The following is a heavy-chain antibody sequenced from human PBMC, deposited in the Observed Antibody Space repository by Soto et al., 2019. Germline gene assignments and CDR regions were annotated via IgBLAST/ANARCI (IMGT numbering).Heavy chain of an antibody. Sequence: ASVKVSCKASGGTFSSYAIGWVRQAPGQGLEWMGGIIPIFGTANYAQKFQGRVTITADESTSTAYMELSSLISEDTAVYYCASRAYGGNSGVPYYYGMDVLGQGTTVTVSS. D-gene: IGHD2-21*02. CDR3: ASRAYGGNSGVPYYYGMDV. J-gene: IGHJ6*02. CDR1: GGTFSSYA. CDR2: IIPIFGTA. V-gene: IGHV1-69*13.